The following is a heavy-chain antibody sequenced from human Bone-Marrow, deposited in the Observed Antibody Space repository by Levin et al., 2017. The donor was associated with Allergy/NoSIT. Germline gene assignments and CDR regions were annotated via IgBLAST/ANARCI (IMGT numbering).Heavy chain of an antibody. Sequence: GGSLRLSCAASGFTFSSYAMSWVRQAPGKGLEWVSAISGSGGSTYYADSVKGRFTISRDNSKNTLYLQMNSLRAEDTAVYYCAKSIHSSGWYPIPVIDYWGQGTLVTVSS. CDR3: AKSIHSSGWYPIPVIDY. J-gene: IGHJ4*02. V-gene: IGHV3-23*01. CDR1: GFTFSSYA. D-gene: IGHD6-19*01. CDR2: ISGSGGST.